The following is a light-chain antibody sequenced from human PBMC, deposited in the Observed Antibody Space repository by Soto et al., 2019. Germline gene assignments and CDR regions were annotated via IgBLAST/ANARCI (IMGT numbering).Light chain of an antibody. CDR2: DAT. CDR3: QHRSTWPRS. J-gene: IGKJ4*02. Sequence: DIVLTQSPAILSLSPGDRASLSCRASQSVGTSLAWYKQQPGQPPRLLIHDATYRASGVPDRFRGSGSGTAFSLSISSLEPDDFVVYYCQHRSTWPRSFGRGTKVE. CDR1: QSVGTS. V-gene: IGKV3-11*01.